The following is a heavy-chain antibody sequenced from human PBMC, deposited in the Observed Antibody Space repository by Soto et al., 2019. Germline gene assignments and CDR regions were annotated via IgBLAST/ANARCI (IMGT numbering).Heavy chain of an antibody. CDR2: IYYSGST. CDR3: ASHARLAATRKNGFYY. Sequence: SETLSLTCTVSGGSISSYYWSWIRQPPGKGLEWIGYIYYSGSTNYNPSLKSRVTISVDTSKNQFSLKLSSVTAAATAVYYCASHARLAATRKNGFYYWGQGTLVTVSS. CDR1: GGSISSYY. D-gene: IGHD2-15*01. J-gene: IGHJ4*02. V-gene: IGHV4-59*08.